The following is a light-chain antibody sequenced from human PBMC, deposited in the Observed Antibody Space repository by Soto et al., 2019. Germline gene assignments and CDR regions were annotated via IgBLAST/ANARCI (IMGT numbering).Light chain of an antibody. CDR2: KAS. CDR3: LQYNNYLWT. J-gene: IGKJ1*01. CDR1: QSISSW. V-gene: IGKV1-5*03. Sequence: DIQMTQSPSTLSASVGDRVTITCRASQSISSWLAWYQQKRGKAPKLLIYKASSLESGVPSRFSGSGSGTEFTLTISSLQPDDFATYYCLQYNNYLWTFGQGTKVEIK.